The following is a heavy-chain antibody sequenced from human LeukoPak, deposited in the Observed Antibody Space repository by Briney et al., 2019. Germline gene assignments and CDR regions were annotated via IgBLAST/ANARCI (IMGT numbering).Heavy chain of an antibody. CDR1: GFTFSSYG. D-gene: IGHD3-9*01. CDR2: ISYDGSNK. V-gene: IGHV3-30*18. J-gene: IGHJ4*02. CDR3: AKGASRAWLFLFDY. Sequence: PGGSLRLSCAASGFTFSSYGMHWVRQAPGKGLEWVAVISYDGSNKYYADSVKGRFTISRDNSQNTLYLQMNSLRAEDTAVYYCAKGASRAWLFLFDYWGQGTLVTVSS.